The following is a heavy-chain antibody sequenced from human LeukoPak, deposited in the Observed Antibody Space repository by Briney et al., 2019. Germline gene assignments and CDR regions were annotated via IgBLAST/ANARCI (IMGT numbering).Heavy chain of an antibody. CDR2: ISAYNGNT. J-gene: IGHJ5*02. CDR3: ARGQEGSSSSFLSGGWFDP. D-gene: IGHD6-6*01. Sequence: ASAKVSCKASGYTFTSYGISWVRQAPGQGLEWMGWISAYNGNTNYAQKLQGRVTMTTDTSTSTAYMELRSLRSDDTAVYYCARGQEGSSSSFLSGGWFDPWGQGTLVTVSS. CDR1: GYTFTSYG. V-gene: IGHV1-18*01.